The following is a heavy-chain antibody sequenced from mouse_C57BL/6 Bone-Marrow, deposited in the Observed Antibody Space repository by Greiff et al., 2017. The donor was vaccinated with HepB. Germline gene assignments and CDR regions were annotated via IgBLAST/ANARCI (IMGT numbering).Heavy chain of an antibody. CDR1: GFTFSDYY. CDR3: ARHRNYYGSSYDWFAY. D-gene: IGHD1-1*01. CDR2: ISNGGGST. Sequence: EVKLMESGGGLVQPGGSLKLSCAASGFTFSDYYMYWVRQTPEKRLEWVAYISNGGGSTYYPDTVKGRFTISRDNAKNTLYLQMSRLKSEDTAMYYCARHRNYYGSSYDWFAYWGQGTLVTVSA. V-gene: IGHV5-12*01. J-gene: IGHJ3*01.